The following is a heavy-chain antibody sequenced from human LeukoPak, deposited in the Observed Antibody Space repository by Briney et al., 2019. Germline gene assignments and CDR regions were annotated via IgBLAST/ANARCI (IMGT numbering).Heavy chain of an antibody. J-gene: IGHJ3*02. CDR1: GFTFSSYA. Sequence: GGSLRLSCAASGFTFSSYAMSWVRQAPGKGLEWVSVIYSGGSTYYADSVKGRFTISRHNSKNTLYLQMNSLRAEDTAVYYCARGVATGSDAFDIWGQGTMVTVSS. V-gene: IGHV3-53*04. CDR2: IYSGGST. D-gene: IGHD5-12*01. CDR3: ARGVATGSDAFDI.